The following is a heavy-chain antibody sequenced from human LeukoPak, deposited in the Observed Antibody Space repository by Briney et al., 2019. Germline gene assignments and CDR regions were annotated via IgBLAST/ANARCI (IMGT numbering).Heavy chain of an antibody. CDR3: ARDGWSLGP. D-gene: IGHD2-8*01. CDR2: ISVYSGNT. Sequence: ASVKVSCKASGYTFASYGVTWMRQAPGQGPEWMAWISVYSGNTEYAQKFQDRVTLTADTSTSTVYMELRSLRSDDTAVYYCARDGWSLGPWGQGTLVTVSS. J-gene: IGHJ5*02. V-gene: IGHV1-18*01. CDR1: GYTFASYG.